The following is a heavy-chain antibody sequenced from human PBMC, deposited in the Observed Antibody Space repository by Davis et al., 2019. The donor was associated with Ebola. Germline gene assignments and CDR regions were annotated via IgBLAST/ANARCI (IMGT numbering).Heavy chain of an antibody. CDR2: IYYGGST. Sequence: MPSETLSLTCTVSGGSISSYYWSWIRQPPGKGLEWIGYIYYGGSTNYNPSLKSRVTISVDTSKNQFSLKLSSVTAADTAVYYCARRHIYYDSSGYYHDAFDMRGQGTMVTVSS. V-gene: IGHV4-59*08. CDR3: ARRHIYYDSSGYYHDAFDM. D-gene: IGHD3-22*01. J-gene: IGHJ3*02. CDR1: GGSISSYY.